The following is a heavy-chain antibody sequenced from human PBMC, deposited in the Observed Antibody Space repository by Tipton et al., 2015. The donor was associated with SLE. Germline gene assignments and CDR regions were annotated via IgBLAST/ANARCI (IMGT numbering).Heavy chain of an antibody. CDR1: GFTFDDYA. CDR2: ISWNSGSI. Sequence: SLRLSCAASGFTFDDYAMHWVRQAPGKGLEWVSGISWNSGSIGYADSVKGRLTISRDNAKNSLYLQMNSLRAEDTALYYCARGIAAAGTPDGGDYWGQGTLVTVSS. J-gene: IGHJ4*02. V-gene: IGHV3-9*01. CDR3: ARGIAAAGTPDGGDY. D-gene: IGHD6-13*01.